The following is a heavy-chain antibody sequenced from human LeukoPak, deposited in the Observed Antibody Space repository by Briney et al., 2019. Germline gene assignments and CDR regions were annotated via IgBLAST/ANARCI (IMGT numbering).Heavy chain of an antibody. D-gene: IGHD2-8*01. CDR2: IYYSGNT. CDR1: GGSISSGGYY. Sequence: SQTLSLTCTVSGGSISSGGYYWSWIRQHPGKGLEWIGYIYYSGNTYYNPSLKSRVTISVDTSKNQFSLNLSSVTAADTAVYYCARGVMLHASFDWFDHWGQGTLVTVSS. CDR3: ARGVMLHASFDWFDH. J-gene: IGHJ5*02. V-gene: IGHV4-31*03.